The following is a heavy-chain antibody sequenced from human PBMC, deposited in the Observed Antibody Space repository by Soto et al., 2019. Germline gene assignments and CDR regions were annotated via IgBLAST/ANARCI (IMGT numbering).Heavy chain of an antibody. CDR1: GGSITSGDYF. D-gene: IGHD2-15*01. V-gene: IGHV4-30-4*01. J-gene: IGHJ1*01. Sequence: QVQLQESGPGLVKPSQTLSLTCTVSGGSITSGDYFWSWIRQSPGKVLEWIGYIFDSVSTYYTPSLNSLSHRSVDTANTQFSLKLSSVTAADTAVYYCARGQNIRLIPTPPGYFQHWGQGTLVTVSS. CDR3: ARGQNIRLIPTPPGYFQH. CDR2: IFDSVST.